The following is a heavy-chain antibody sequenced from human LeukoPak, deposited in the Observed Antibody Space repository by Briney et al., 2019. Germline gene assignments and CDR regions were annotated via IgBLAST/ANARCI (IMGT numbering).Heavy chain of an antibody. V-gene: IGHV1-69*01. Sequence: GSSVKVSCKSSGGTFSSHAISWVRQAPGQGLEWMGGIIPIFGTANYAQKFQGRVTITADESTSTAYMELSSLRSEDTAVYYCARVAGGSGSYTGSTYYMDVWGKGTTVTVSS. CDR2: IIPIFGTA. CDR3: ARVAGGSGSYTGSTYYMDV. D-gene: IGHD3-10*01. CDR1: GGTFSSHA. J-gene: IGHJ6*03.